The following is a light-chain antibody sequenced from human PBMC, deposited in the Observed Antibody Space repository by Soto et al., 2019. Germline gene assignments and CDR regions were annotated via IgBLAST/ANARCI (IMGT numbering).Light chain of an antibody. V-gene: IGLV2-8*01. CDR2: EVS. Sequence: QSALTQPPSASGSPGLSVTISCTGTSSDVGGYNYVSWYQRRPGKAPKLMIHEVSKRPSGVPDRFSGSKSGNTASLTVSGLQAEDEADYYCSSYAGSNNLVFGGGTKVTVL. CDR3: SSYAGSNNLV. CDR1: SSDVGGYNY. J-gene: IGLJ3*02.